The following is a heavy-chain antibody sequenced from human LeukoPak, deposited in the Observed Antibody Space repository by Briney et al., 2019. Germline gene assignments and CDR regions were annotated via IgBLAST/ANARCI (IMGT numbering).Heavy chain of an antibody. CDR1: GYTFTGYY. D-gene: IGHD2-15*01. V-gene: IGHV1-2*02. Sequence: ASVKVSCKASGYTFTGYYMHWVRQAPGQGLEWMGWINPNSGGTNYAQKFQGRVTMTRDTSISTDYMELSRLRSDDTAVYYCARVDCSGGSCKLGYFDYWGQGTLVTVSS. CDR2: INPNSGGT. J-gene: IGHJ4*02. CDR3: ARVDCSGGSCKLGYFDY.